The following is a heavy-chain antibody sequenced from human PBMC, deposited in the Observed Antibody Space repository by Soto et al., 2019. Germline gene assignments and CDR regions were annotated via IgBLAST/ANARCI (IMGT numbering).Heavy chain of an antibody. V-gene: IGHV3-23*01. D-gene: IGHD6-19*01. CDR1: GFTFSSYA. CDR3: AKGLGRIAVAPSFWFDP. J-gene: IGHJ5*02. Sequence: PGGSLRLSCAASGFTFSSYAMGWVRQAPGRGLEWVSAISGSGGSTYYADSVKGRFTISRDNSKNTLYLQMNSLRAEDTAVYYCAKGLGRIAVAPSFWFDPWGQGTLVTVSS. CDR2: ISGSGGST.